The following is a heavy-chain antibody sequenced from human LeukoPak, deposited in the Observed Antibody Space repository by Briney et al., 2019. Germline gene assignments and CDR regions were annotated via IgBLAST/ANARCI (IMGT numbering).Heavy chain of an antibody. Sequence: PGGSLRLSCAASGFTFSSYSMNWVRQAPGKGLEYVSAISSNGGSTYYASSVKGRFTISRDNSKNTLYLQMGSLRAEDMAVYYCARGYCSGGSCYSENYFDYWGQGTLVTVSS. CDR3: ARGYCSGGSCYSENYFDY. J-gene: IGHJ4*02. V-gene: IGHV3-64*01. D-gene: IGHD2-15*01. CDR2: ISSNGGST. CDR1: GFTFSSYS.